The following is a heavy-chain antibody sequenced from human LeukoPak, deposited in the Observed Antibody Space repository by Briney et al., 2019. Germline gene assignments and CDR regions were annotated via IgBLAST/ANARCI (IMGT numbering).Heavy chain of an antibody. CDR1: GFTFGDYA. D-gene: IGHD4-17*01. J-gene: IGHJ4*01. Sequence: GGSLRLSCTASGFTFGDYAMSWVRQAPGKGLEWVGFIRSKAYGGTTEYAASGKGRFTISRDDSKSIAYLQMNSLKTEDTAVYYCARNLEHGDSYFDYWGLGTLVTVSS. CDR2: IRSKAYGGTT. V-gene: IGHV3-49*04. CDR3: ARNLEHGDSYFDY.